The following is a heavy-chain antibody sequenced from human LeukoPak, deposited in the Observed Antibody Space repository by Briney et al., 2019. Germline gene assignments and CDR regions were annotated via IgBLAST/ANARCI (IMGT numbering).Heavy chain of an antibody. CDR2: INHSGST. J-gene: IGHJ2*01. V-gene: IGHV4-34*01. CDR1: GGSFSGYY. Sequence: SETLSLTCAVYGGSFSGYYWSWIRQPPGKGLEWIGEINHSGSTNYNPSLKSRVTISVDTSKNQFSLKLSSVTAADTAVYYCARETPGYYDILTGYYDYWYFDLWGRGTLVTVSS. CDR3: ARETPGYYDILTGYYDYWYFDL. D-gene: IGHD3-9*01.